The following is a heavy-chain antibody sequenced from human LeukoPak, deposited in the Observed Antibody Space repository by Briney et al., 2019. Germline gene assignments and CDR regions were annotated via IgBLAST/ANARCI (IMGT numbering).Heavy chain of an antibody. V-gene: IGHV3-23*01. CDR3: AKKGLASAGRPPYFDY. Sequence: PGVSLRLSCAASGFTFSSYAMNWVRQAPGKGLEWVSAISGSGGTYYADSVKGRFTVSRDNSKNTLYLQMNNLRAEDTAIYYCAKKGLASAGRPPYFDYWGQGALVTVPS. D-gene: IGHD6-13*01. CDR2: ISGSGGT. CDR1: GFTFSSYA. J-gene: IGHJ4*02.